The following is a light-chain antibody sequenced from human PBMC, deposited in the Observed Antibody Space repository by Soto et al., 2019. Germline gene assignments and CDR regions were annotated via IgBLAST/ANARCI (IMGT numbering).Light chain of an antibody. Sequence: QSALTQPPSASGSPGQSVTISCTGTSSDVGGYNYVSWHQQHPGKAPKLMIYEVSKRPSGVPYRFSGSKSGNTAFLTVSGLQAADEADYYCISYAGSKNYVFGTGTKLTVL. CDR3: ISYAGSKNYV. V-gene: IGLV2-8*01. CDR1: SSDVGGYNY. J-gene: IGLJ1*01. CDR2: EVS.